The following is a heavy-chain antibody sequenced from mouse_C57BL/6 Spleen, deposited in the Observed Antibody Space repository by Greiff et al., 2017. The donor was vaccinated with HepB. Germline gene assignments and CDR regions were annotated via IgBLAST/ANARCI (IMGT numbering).Heavy chain of an antibody. J-gene: IGHJ2*01. V-gene: IGHV5-16*01. CDR1: GFTFSDYY. D-gene: IGHD2-5*01. Sequence: EVMLVESEGGLVQPGSSMKLSCTASGFTFSDYYMAWVRQVPEKGLEWVANINYDGSSTYYLDSLKSRFIISRDNAKNILYLQMSSLKSVDTATYYCARNSNDYFDYWGQGTTLTVSS. CDR3: ARNSNDYFDY. CDR2: INYDGSST.